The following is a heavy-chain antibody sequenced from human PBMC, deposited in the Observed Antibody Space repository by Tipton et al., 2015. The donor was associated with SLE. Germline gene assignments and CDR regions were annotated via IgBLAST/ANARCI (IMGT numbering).Heavy chain of an antibody. CDR3: ARGDTGNYGSLFDY. Sequence: QVQLVQSGAEVKKPGASVKVSCKASGYTFSNYYMHWVRQAPGQGLEWMGIINPIDDSTTFAQKFQDRVTMTTDTSTSTVYMELSSLTSDDTAVYYCARGDTGNYGSLFDYWGQGTLVTVSS. V-gene: IGHV1-46*01. D-gene: IGHD1-26*01. CDR2: INPIDDST. CDR1: GYTFSNYY. J-gene: IGHJ4*02.